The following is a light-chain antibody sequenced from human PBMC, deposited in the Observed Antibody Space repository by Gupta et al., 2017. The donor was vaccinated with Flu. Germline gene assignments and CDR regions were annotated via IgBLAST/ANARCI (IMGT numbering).Light chain of an antibody. CDR1: QSVLYSSNNKNY. Sequence: DIVMTQSPDSLAVSLGERATINCKSSQSVLYSSNNKNYLAWYQQKPGQPPKLLIYWASTRESGVPDRFSGRGSGTDFTLTISSRQAEDVAVYYCQQKDSTPRTFGQGTKVEIK. CDR2: WAS. J-gene: IGKJ1*01. CDR3: QQKDSTPRT. V-gene: IGKV4-1*01.